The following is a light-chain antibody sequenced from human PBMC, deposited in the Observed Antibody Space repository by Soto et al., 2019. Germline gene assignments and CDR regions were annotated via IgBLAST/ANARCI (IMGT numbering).Light chain of an antibody. V-gene: IGKV3-11*01. CDR1: QGVSSY. J-gene: IGKJ2*01. CDR2: DAS. CDR3: QQRSDWPPMYT. Sequence: EIVLTQSPATLSLSPGERATLSCRASQGVSSYLAWFQQKPGQAPRLLIYDASNRATGIPARFSGSGSGTDFTLTISSLEPEDFAVYCCQQRSDWPPMYTFGQGTKLEIK.